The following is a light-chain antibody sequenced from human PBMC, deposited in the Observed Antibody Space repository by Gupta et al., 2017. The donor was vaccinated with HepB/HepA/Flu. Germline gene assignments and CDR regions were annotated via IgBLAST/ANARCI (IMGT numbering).Light chain of an antibody. V-gene: IGLV2-23*02. CDR2: DVS. J-gene: IGLJ2*01. CDR1: SSDVGSYNL. Sequence: QSALTQHASVSGSPGQSITIPCTGTSSDVGSYNLVSWYQQHPGKVPKLMIYDVSKRPSGVSNRFSGSKSGNTASLTISGLQAEDEADYYCCSYAGSTTSVVFGGGTKLTVL. CDR3: CSYAGSTTSVV.